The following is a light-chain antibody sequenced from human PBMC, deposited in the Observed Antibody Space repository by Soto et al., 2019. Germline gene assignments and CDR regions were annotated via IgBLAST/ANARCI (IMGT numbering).Light chain of an antibody. Sequence: DIQLTQSPSFLSASVEDRVTITSRASQGISNHFAWYQQKPGKAPRLLIYHAPTLQSGVPSRFNVSQSGTEFTLTISSLQPEDFATYYCQQLYSYPFPFGPGPKEDVK. V-gene: IGKV1-9*01. CDR3: QQLYSYPFP. CDR1: QGISNH. CDR2: HAP. J-gene: IGKJ3*01.